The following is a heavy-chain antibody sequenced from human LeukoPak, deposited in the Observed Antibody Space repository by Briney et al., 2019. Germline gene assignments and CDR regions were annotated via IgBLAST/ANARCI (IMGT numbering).Heavy chain of an antibody. J-gene: IGHJ4*02. V-gene: IGHV3-23*01. CDR2: INAVGGSI. CDR3: ARDSLSSSYDY. CDR1: GFSFDISG. Sequence: GGSLRLSCAGSGFSFDISGMSWVRQAPGEGLEWVAAINAVGGSIYTADSVTGRFTISRDNSKETMYLQMKNVRVEDTAVYFCARDSLSSSYDYWGQGTLVTVSS. D-gene: IGHD6-13*01.